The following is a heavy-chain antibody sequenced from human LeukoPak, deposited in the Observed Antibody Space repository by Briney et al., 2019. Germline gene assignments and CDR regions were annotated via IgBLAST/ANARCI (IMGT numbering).Heavy chain of an antibody. Sequence: SETLSLTCTVSGGSISTTNYYWGWIRQSPGKGLEWFGCVYYSGSTYYNPSLKSRVTISVDTSQNQFSLQLTSVTAADTAVYYCARGGSYLGHCDYWGQGTLVTVSS. V-gene: IGHV4-39*07. D-gene: IGHD1-26*01. CDR1: GGSISTTNYY. J-gene: IGHJ4*02. CDR3: ARGGSYLGHCDY. CDR2: VYYSGST.